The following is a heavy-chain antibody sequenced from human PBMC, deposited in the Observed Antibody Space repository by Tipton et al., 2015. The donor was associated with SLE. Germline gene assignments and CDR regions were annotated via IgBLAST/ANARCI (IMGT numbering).Heavy chain of an antibody. J-gene: IGHJ3*02. CDR3: ARREGMTMVQGARPGAFDI. Sequence: TLSLTCTVTGGSISSYYWSWIRQPPGKGLEWIGYIYYSGSTNYNPSLKSRVTISVDTSKNQFSLKLSSVTAAETAVYYCARREGMTMVQGARPGAFDIWGHGTMVTVSS. D-gene: IGHD3-10*01. CDR1: GGSISSYY. CDR2: IYYSGST. V-gene: IGHV4-59*01.